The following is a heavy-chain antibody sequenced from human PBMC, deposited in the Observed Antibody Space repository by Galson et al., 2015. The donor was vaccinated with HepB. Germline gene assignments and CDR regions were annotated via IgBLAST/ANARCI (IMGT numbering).Heavy chain of an antibody. J-gene: IGHJ4*02. CDR1: GFTFSSYS. V-gene: IGHV3-21*01. Sequence: SLRLSCAASGFTFSSYSMNWVRQAPGKGLEWVLSISSSSSYIYYADSVKGRFTISRDNAKNSLYLQMNSLRAEDTAVYYCARTRRQETYSSADYWGQGTLVTVSS. CDR3: ARTRRQETYSSADY. CDR2: ISSSSSYI. D-gene: IGHD5-18*01.